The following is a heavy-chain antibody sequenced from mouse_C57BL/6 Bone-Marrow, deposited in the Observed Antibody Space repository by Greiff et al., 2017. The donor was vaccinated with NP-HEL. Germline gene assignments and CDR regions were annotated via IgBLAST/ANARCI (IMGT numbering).Heavy chain of an antibody. J-gene: IGHJ4*01. D-gene: IGHD1-1*01. V-gene: IGHV1-55*01. CDR3: AKRVTTVVAAYYAMDY. CDR2: IYPGSGST. CDR1: GYTFTSYW. Sequence: VQLQQPGAELVKPGASVKMSCKASGYTFTSYWITWVKQRPGQGLEWIGDIYPGSGSTNYNEKFKRKATLTVDTPSSTAYMQHSSMTTEESAVYYWAKRVTTVVAAYYAMDYWGQGTSVTVSS.